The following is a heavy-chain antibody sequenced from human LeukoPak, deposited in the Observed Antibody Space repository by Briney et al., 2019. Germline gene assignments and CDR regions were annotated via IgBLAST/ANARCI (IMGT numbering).Heavy chain of an antibody. V-gene: IGHV4-39*01. J-gene: IGHJ4*02. CDR2: IYYSGST. Sequence: SETLSLTCTVSGGSISSSSYYWGWIRQPPGKGLEWIGSIYYSGSTYYNPSHKSRVTISVDTSKNQFSLKLSSVTAADTAVYYCARLKSDYYDSSGYYYYFDYWGQGTLVTVSS. D-gene: IGHD3-22*01. CDR3: ARLKSDYYDSSGYYYYFDY. CDR1: GGSISSSSYY.